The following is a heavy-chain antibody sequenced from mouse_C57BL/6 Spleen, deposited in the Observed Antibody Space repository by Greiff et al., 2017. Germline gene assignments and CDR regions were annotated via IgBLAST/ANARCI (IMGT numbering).Heavy chain of an antibody. Sequence: VQLPESRGGLLPPGRSLNLSCAASGFTFSSYAMSWVRQTPETRLECVATISHGGSYTYYRGRIKGRFTISRDNAKNNLYLQMSHLKSEDTAMYYCARGTTVVAKYFDVWGTGTTVTVSS. CDR2: ISHGGSYT. CDR3: ARGTTVVAKYFDV. J-gene: IGHJ1*03. V-gene: IGHV5-4*01. CDR1: GFTFSSYA. D-gene: IGHD1-1*01.